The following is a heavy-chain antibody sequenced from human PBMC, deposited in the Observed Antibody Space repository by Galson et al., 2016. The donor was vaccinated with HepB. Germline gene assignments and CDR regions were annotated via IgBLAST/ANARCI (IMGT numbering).Heavy chain of an antibody. V-gene: IGHV1-8*01. Sequence: SVKVSCKAFGYTFSNYDTVWVRQASGQGLEWMAWMNPNSGNTGYATNFKGRLTLTRDTSISTAYMELSGLRSEDTAVYYCTRGVTGTTLIDYWSQGTLVTVSS. J-gene: IGHJ4*02. CDR2: MNPNSGNT. CDR1: GYTFSNYD. CDR3: TRGVTGTTLIDY. D-gene: IGHD1-7*01.